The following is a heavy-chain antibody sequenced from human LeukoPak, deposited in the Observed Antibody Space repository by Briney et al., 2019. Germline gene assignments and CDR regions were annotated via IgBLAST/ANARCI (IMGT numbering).Heavy chain of an antibody. CDR1: GGSFSGYY. D-gene: IGHD3-22*01. J-gene: IGHJ4*02. V-gene: IGHV4-34*01. CDR2: INHSGST. Sequence: SETLSLTCAVYGGSFSGYYWSWIRQPPGKGLEWIGEINHSGSTNYNPSLKSRVTISVDTSKNRFSLKLSSVTAADTAVYFCARGLYYYDSSGYSYHFEYWGQGTLVTASS. CDR3: ARGLYYYDSSGYSYHFEY.